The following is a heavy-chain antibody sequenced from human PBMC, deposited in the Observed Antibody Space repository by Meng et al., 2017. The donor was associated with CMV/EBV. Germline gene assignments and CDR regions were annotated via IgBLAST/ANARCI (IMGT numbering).Heavy chain of an antibody. Sequence: SGPVSLTCAVYGGSFSGYSWTWLRQSPAKGLEWIGNIKDTGTTNYNPSLKSRVSILVDTSKNQFSLKLKSVTGADTAIYYCARGAPGYWGQGTLVTVSS. CDR3: ARGAPGY. J-gene: IGHJ4*02. V-gene: IGHV4-34*01. CDR2: IKDTGTT. CDR1: GGSFSGYS.